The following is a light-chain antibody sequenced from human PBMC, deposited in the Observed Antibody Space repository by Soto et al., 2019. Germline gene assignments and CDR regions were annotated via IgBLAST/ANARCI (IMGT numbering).Light chain of an antibody. Sequence: DIVMTQSPDSLAGSLDERATINCKSSQSVLYSSNNKSYLAWYQQKPGQPPKLLIYWASTRESGVPDRFSGSGSGTDFTLTISSLQAEDVAFYYSQQYYSTPLTFGGGTKVEIK. J-gene: IGKJ4*01. CDR1: QSVLYSSNNKSY. CDR3: QQYYSTPLT. V-gene: IGKV4-1*01. CDR2: WAS.